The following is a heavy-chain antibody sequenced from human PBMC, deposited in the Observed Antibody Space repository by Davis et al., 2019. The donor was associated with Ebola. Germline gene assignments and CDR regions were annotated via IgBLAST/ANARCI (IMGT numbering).Heavy chain of an antibody. J-gene: IGHJ4*02. CDR3: ARHPYSTSSPDY. CDR2: IYPGDSDT. CDR1: GYSFTSYW. D-gene: IGHD6-6*01. Sequence: KVSCKGSGYSFTSYWIGWVRQMPGKGLEWMGIIYPGDSDTKYSPSFQGQVTISADKSISTAYLQWSSLKASDTAMYYCARHPYSTSSPDYWGQGTLVTVSS. V-gene: IGHV5-51*01.